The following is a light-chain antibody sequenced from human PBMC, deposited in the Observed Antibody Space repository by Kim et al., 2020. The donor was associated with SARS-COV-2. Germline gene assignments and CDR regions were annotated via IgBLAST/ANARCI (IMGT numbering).Light chain of an antibody. CDR1: SGHSNYA. J-gene: IGLJ3*02. CDR3: QTWDTGIQV. CDR2: LNSDGSH. Sequence: QLVLTQSPSASASLGASVKLTCTLSSGHSNYAIAWHQQQPEKGPRYLMKLNSDGSHSKGDGIPDRFSGSRSGAERYLTISSRQSEDEADYYCQTWDTGIQVFGGGTKLTVL. V-gene: IGLV4-69*01.